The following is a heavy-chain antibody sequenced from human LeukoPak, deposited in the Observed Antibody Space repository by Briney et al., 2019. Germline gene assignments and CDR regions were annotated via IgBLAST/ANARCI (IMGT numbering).Heavy chain of an antibody. J-gene: IGHJ4*02. D-gene: IGHD3-9*01. V-gene: IGHV3-30*03. CDR2: ISFDVRSK. Sequence: GRSLRLSCAASGFTFSNYGMHWVRQAPGKGLEWVAVISFDVRSKFYADSVKGRFTISRDNSKNTLYLEMNSLRAEDTAVYYCARGIAILTAGDYWGQGTLVTVSS. CDR3: ARGIAILTAGDY. CDR1: GFTFSNYG.